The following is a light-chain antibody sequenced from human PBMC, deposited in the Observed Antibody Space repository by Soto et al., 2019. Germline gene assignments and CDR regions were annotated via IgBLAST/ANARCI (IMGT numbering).Light chain of an antibody. V-gene: IGLV2-23*01. CDR3: SSYADSHTWV. CDR1: STDVGTYNL. CDR2: EDR. Sequence: QSVLTQPASVSGSPGQSITISCTGTSTDVGTYNLVSWYQQHPGKAPKLLIYEDRKRPSGVSNRFSGSKSGNTASLTISGLQAEDEADYYCSSYADSHTWVFGGGTKVTVL. J-gene: IGLJ3*02.